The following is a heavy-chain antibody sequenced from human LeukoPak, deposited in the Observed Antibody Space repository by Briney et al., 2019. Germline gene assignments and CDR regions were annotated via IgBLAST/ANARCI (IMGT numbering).Heavy chain of an antibody. Sequence: GGSLRLSCAASGFSVSSNSMSWVRQAPGEGLDWVSVIFSGGSAYYADSVKGRFTLSRDNSKNTLYLQMNSLRAEDTAVYYCARPQVNDYGDCGIWGQGTMVAVSS. CDR1: GFSVSSNS. J-gene: IGHJ3*02. CDR3: ARPQVNDYGDCGI. V-gene: IGHV3-53*01. D-gene: IGHD4-17*01. CDR2: IFSGGSA.